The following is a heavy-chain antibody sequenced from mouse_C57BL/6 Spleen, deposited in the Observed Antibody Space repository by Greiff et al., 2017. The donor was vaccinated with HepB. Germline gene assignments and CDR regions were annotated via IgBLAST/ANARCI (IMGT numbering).Heavy chain of an antibody. V-gene: IGHV2-9-1*01. CDR1: GFSLTSYA. Sequence: VHLVESGPGLVAPSQSLSITCTVSGFSLTSYAISWVRQPPGKGLEWLGVIWTGGGTNYNSALKSRLSISKDNSKSQVFLKMNSLQTDDTARYYCARIYYDYDSYAKDYWGQGTSVTVSS. J-gene: IGHJ4*01. D-gene: IGHD2-4*01. CDR2: IWTGGGT. CDR3: ARIYYDYDSYAKDY.